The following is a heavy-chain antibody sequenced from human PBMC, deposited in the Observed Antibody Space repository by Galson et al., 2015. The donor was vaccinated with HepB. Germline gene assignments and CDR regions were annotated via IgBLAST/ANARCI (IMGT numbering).Heavy chain of an antibody. D-gene: IGHD2-2*01. CDR2: ISAYNGNT. Sequence: SVKVSCKASGYTFTSYGISWVRQAPGQGLEWMGWISAYNGNTNYAQKLQGRVTMTTDTSTSTAYMELRSLRSDDTAVYYCARDIVVVPAAMTYYYGMDVWGQGTTVTVSS. CDR3: ARDIVVVPAAMTYYYGMDV. CDR1: GYTFTSYG. J-gene: IGHJ6*02. V-gene: IGHV1-18*04.